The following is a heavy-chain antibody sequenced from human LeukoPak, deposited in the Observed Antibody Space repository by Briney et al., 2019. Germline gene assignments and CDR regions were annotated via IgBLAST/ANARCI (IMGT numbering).Heavy chain of an antibody. D-gene: IGHD4-17*01. CDR1: GFTFSSYA. J-gene: IGHJ4*02. V-gene: IGHV3-23*01. CDR3: AKDDYGDYSVDY. Sequence: GGSLRLSCAATGFTFSSYAMSWVRQAPGKGLEWVSAISGSGGSTYYADSVEGRFTISRDNSKNTLYLQMNSLRAEDTAVYYCAKDDYGDYSVDYWGQGTLVTVSS. CDR2: ISGSGGST.